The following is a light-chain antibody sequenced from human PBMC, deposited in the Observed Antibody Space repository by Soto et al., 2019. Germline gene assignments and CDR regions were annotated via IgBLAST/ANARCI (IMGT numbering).Light chain of an antibody. CDR3: HQSNKWPYT. Sequence: EIVMTQSPATLSVSPGQRVTLSCRASQDVSDNLAWYQQKPGQTPRLLFYGASTRATTILARFSGSGSGTEFTLTISSLQSEDFAVYYCHQSNKWPYTFGQGTRLDIK. J-gene: IGKJ2*01. CDR1: QDVSDN. V-gene: IGKV3-15*01. CDR2: GAS.